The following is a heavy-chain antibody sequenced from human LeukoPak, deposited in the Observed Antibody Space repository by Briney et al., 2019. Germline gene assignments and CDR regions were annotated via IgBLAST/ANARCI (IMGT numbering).Heavy chain of an antibody. Sequence: SETLSLTCAVSGDSISSWYWSWIRQPPGKGLEWIGYIYYSGTTYYNPSLKSRVSISFDTSKNQFSLKLSSVTAADTAVYYCARDRVGGSGSTFDLWGRGTLVTVSS. J-gene: IGHJ2*01. V-gene: IGHV4-59*01. D-gene: IGHD3-10*01. CDR1: GDSISSWY. CDR2: IYYSGTT. CDR3: ARDRVGGSGSTFDL.